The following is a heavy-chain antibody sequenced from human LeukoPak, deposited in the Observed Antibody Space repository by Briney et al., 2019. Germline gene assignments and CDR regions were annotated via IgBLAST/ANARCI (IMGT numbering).Heavy chain of an antibody. CDR3: VRIPNSANFPNWFDP. V-gene: IGHV3-21*01. D-gene: IGHD2/OR15-2a*01. Sequence: GGSLRLSCAASGFTFSSYNMNWVRLAPEKGLEWIPSISGNSGYISYADSVKGRFTVSRDNAKNSLYLQMNSLRADDTAVYYCVRIPNSANFPNWFDPWGQGTLVTVSS. CDR2: ISGNSGYI. CDR1: GFTFSSYN. J-gene: IGHJ5*02.